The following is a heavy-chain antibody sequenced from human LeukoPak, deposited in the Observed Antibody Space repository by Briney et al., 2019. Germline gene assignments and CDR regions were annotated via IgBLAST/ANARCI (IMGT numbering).Heavy chain of an antibody. CDR3: ARHGEGAWGITGTPYNWFDP. CDR2: IYYSGST. V-gene: IGHV4-39*01. Sequence: PSETLSLTCTVSGGSISSSSYYWGWIRQPPGKGLEWIGSIYYSGSTYYNPSLKSRVTISVDTSKNQFSLKLSSVTAADTAVYYCARHGEGAWGITGTPYNWFDPWGQGTLVTVSS. J-gene: IGHJ5*02. D-gene: IGHD1-20*01. CDR1: GGSISSSSYY.